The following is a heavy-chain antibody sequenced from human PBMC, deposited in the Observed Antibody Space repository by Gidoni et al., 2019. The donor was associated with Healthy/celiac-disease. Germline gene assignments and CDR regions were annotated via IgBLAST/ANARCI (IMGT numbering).Heavy chain of an antibody. V-gene: IGHV3-21*01. CDR3: ARDLLIAAAGTDY. CDR2: ISSSSSYI. D-gene: IGHD6-13*01. J-gene: IGHJ4*02. Sequence: EVQLVESGGGLVKPGGSLRLSCEASGFTFSSYSMHWVRPAPGKGLEWVSSISSSSSYIYYADSVKGRFTISRDNAKNSLYLQMNSLRAEETAVYYCARDLLIAAAGTDYWGQGTLVTVSS. CDR1: GFTFSSYS.